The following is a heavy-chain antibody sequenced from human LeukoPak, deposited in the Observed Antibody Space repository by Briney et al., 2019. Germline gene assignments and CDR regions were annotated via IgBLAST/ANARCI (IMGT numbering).Heavy chain of an antibody. CDR3: ARQKSGGSCYSDY. D-gene: IGHD2-15*01. Sequence: SETLSLTCTVSGGSISSSSYYLGWIRQPPGTGLEWIGSIYYSGSTYYNPSLKSRVTISVDTSKNQFSLKLSSVTAADTAVYYCARQKSGGSCYSDYWGQGTLVTVSS. J-gene: IGHJ4*02. CDR2: IYYSGST. CDR1: GGSISSSSYY. V-gene: IGHV4-39*01.